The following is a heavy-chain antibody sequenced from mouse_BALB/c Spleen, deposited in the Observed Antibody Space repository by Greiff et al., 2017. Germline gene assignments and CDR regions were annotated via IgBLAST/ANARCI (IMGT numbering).Heavy chain of an antibody. CDR1: GYTFTSYV. D-gene: IGHD2-2*01. J-gene: IGHJ3*01. CDR2: INPYNDGT. V-gene: IGHV1-14*01. Sequence: EVQLQQSGPELVKPGASVKMSCKASGYTFTSYVMHWVKQKPGQGLEWIGYINPYNDGTKYNEKFKGKATLTSDKSSSTAYMELSSLTSEDSAVYYCAREWEVDYGYDWFAYWGQGTLVTVSA. CDR3: AREWEVDYGYDWFAY.